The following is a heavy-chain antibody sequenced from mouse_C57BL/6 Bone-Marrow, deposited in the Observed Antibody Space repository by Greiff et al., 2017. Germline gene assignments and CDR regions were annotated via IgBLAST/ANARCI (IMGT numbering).Heavy chain of an antibody. CDR1: GYTFTDYN. CDR3: ARGGGYDYVLYYFDY. V-gene: IGHV1-22*01. CDR2: INPNNGGT. Sequence: EVQLQQSGPELVKPGASVKMSCKASGYTFTDYNMHWVKQSHGKSLEWIGYINPNNGGTSYNQKFKGKATLTVNKSSSTAYMELRSLTSEDSAVYYCARGGGYDYVLYYFDYWGQGTTLTVSS. D-gene: IGHD2-4*01. J-gene: IGHJ2*01.